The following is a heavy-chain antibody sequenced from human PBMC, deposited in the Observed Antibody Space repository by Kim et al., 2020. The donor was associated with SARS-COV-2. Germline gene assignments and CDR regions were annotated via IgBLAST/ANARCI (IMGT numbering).Heavy chain of an antibody. V-gene: IGHV4-39*01. CDR2: T. CDR3: ARRTEEGGYFDY. D-gene: IGHD3-16*01. J-gene: IGHJ4*02. Sequence: TYDTPPLKSRLTISVDTTRDQVSLRLSSVTAADTAIYYCARRTEEGGYFDYWGQGTLVTVSS.